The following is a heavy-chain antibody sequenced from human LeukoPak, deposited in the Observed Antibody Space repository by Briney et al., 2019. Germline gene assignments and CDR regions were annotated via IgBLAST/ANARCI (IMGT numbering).Heavy chain of an antibody. Sequence: SETLSLTCTVSGGSISSYYWSWIRQPPGKGLQWIGYIYYSGSSDYNPSFKSRVTISVDTSKNQFSLNLTSVTAADTAVYYCARGVADFWSGYFGIWGQGTLVTVSS. J-gene: IGHJ4*02. CDR2: IYYSGSS. D-gene: IGHD3-3*01. V-gene: IGHV4-59*01. CDR1: GGSISSYY. CDR3: ARGVADFWSGYFGI.